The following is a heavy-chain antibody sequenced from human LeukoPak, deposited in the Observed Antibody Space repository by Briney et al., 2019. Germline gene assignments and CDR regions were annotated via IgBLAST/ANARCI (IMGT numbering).Heavy chain of an antibody. CDR1: GFTFSDYY. D-gene: IGHD3-22*01. V-gene: IGHV3-11*01. Sequence: PGGSLRLSCAASGFTFSDYYMSWIRQAPGKGREWVSYISSSGSTIYYADSVKGRFTISRDNAKNSLYLQMNSLRAEDTAVYYCARDPYDSSGYYFQGYYYYGMDVWGQGTTVTVSS. CDR3: ARDPYDSSGYYFQGYYYYGMDV. J-gene: IGHJ6*02. CDR2: ISSSGSTI.